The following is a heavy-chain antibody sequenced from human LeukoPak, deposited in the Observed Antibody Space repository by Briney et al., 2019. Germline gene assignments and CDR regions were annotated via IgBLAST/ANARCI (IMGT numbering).Heavy chain of an antibody. CDR3: ARDRYGDGFAHFDY. J-gene: IGHJ4*02. D-gene: IGHD5-24*01. V-gene: IGHV1-2*02. CDR2: IIPSGDT. Sequence: ASVKVSCKASGYIFTSYGISWVRQAPGQGLEWMGWIIPSGDTNYPQKFQGRVAITRDTSITTAYMDLSRLTSDDTAVYYCARDRYGDGFAHFDYWGQGALVTVSS. CDR1: GYIFTSYG.